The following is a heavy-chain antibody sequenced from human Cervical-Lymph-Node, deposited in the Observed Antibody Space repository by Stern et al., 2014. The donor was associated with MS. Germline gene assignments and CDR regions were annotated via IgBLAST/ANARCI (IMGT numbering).Heavy chain of an antibody. CDR3: AALVRGIYFY. Sequence: VQLVESGAEMQKPGESLKISCKGSGYSFTLYWIGWVRQMPGKGLEWMCIIYPGDSETRYSPSFQGQVTISADKSSSTAYLQWSSLKSSDTAMYYCAALVRGIYFYWGQGTLVTVSS. CDR1: GYSFTLYW. D-gene: IGHD1-26*01. V-gene: IGHV5-51*01. CDR2: IYPGDSET. J-gene: IGHJ4*02.